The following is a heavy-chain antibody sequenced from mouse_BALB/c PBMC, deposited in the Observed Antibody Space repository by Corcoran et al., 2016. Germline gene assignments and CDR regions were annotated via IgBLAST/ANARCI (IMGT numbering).Heavy chain of an antibody. D-gene: IGHD1-1*01. CDR1: GYTFTNYG. CDR2: INTYTGEP. V-gene: IGHV9-3-1*01. CDR3: ARSDGSSWFAY. Sequence: QIQLVQSGPELKKPGETVKISCKASGYTFTNYGMNWVKQAPGKGLKWMGWINTYTGEPTYADDFKGRFAFSLETSASTAYLQINNLKNEDTATYFCARSDGSSWFAYWGQGTLVTVFA. J-gene: IGHJ3*01.